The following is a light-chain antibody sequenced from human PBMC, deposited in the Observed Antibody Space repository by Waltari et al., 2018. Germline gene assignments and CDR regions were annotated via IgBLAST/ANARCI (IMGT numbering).Light chain of an antibody. J-gene: IGLJ3*02. Sequence: QSALTQPRSVSGSPGQSVTISCTGTRSDVGGYNYVSWYQQHPGKAPKLMIYDGSKRPSGVPDRFSGSKSGNTASLTISGLQADEEAHYFCCSYAGSYTLFGGGTKLTVL. CDR2: DGS. CDR1: RSDVGGYNY. CDR3: CSYAGSYTL. V-gene: IGLV2-11*01.